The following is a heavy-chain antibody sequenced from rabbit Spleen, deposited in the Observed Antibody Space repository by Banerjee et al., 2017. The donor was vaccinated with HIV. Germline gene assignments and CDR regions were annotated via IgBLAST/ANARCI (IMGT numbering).Heavy chain of an antibody. CDR3: VRGASGTGYYSL. D-gene: IGHD1-1*01. V-gene: IGHV1S47*01. CDR2: IDLVFGVT. CDR1: GFDFSNYG. Sequence: QEQLVESGGGLVQPEGSLKLSCKASGFDFSNYGVSWVRQAPGKGLEWIGYIDLVFGVTYYATWVNGRFTISSHNAQNTLYLQLNSLTAADTATYFCVRGASGTGYYSLWGPGTLVTVS. J-gene: IGHJ4*01.